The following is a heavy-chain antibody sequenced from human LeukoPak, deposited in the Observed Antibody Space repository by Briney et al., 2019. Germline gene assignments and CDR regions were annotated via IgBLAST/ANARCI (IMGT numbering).Heavy chain of an antibody. V-gene: IGHV3-30*18. J-gene: IGHJ4*02. CDR3: AKEEYISSWYPSDY. D-gene: IGHD6-13*01. CDR2: ISYDGSNK. Sequence: GGSLRLSCAASGFSFRSYGMHWVCQAPGQGLEWVAIISYDGSNKYYADSVKGRFTISRDNSKYTLYLQMNSLRAEDTAVYYCAKEEYISSWYPSDYWGQGTLVTVSP. CDR1: GFSFRSYG.